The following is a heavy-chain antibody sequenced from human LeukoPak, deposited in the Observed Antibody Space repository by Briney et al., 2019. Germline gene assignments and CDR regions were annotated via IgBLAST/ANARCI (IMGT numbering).Heavy chain of an antibody. CDR1: GFTFSSYG. CDR3: AKDPGGSYYWYYYYGMDV. J-gene: IGHJ6*02. Sequence: GGSLRLSCAASGFTFSSYGMHWVRQAPVKGLEWVAVISYDGSNKYYADSVKGRFTISRDNSKNTLYLQMNSLRAEDTAVYYCAKDPGGSYYWYYYYGMDVWGQGTTVTVSS. D-gene: IGHD1-26*01. CDR2: ISYDGSNK. V-gene: IGHV3-30*18.